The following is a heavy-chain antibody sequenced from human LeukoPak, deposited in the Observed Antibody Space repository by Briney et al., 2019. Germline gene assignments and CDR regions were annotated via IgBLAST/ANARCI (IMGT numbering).Heavy chain of an antibody. Sequence: ASVKVSCKASGYTFTGNHMHWVRQAPGQGLEWMGWINPNSGGTDYAQKLQGRVIMTRDTSISTAYMELSRLGSDDTAVYYCARGGSTDSIHSCGGNCYFLDYWGQGTLVTVSS. CDR3: ARGGSTDSIHSCGGNCYFLDY. CDR1: GYTFTGNH. D-gene: IGHD2-21*02. V-gene: IGHV1-2*02. J-gene: IGHJ4*02. CDR2: INPNSGGT.